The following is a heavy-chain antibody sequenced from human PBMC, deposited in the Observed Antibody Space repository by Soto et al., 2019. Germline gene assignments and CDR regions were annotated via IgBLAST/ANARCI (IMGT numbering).Heavy chain of an antibody. V-gene: IGHV1-2*02. CDR1: GYTFTDYY. D-gene: IGHD3-22*01. J-gene: IGHJ4*02. Sequence: QVQLVQSGAEVKKPGTSLKVSCKASGYTFTDYYIHWVRQAPGQGLEWMGCISPKSGGTNSARKFQGRITMSSDTTINTVYMDLSGLISDDTAVYYCTREKKYYETSGNFAYWGQGNLVTVSS. CDR2: ISPKSGGT. CDR3: TREKKYYETSGNFAY.